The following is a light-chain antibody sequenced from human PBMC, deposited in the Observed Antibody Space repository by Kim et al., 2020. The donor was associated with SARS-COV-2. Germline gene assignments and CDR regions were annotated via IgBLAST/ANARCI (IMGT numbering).Light chain of an antibody. J-gene: IGLJ1*01. V-gene: IGLV2-14*03. Sequence: GQSITVSCSVGNNDIGGYEYVSWYQQHPGKVPKLLIYDVTHRPSGVSNRFSGSKSGSTASLTISGLQAEDEADYYCNSYTSRSTYVFGTGTKVTVL. CDR2: DVT. CDR3: NSYTSRSTYV. CDR1: NNDIGGYEY.